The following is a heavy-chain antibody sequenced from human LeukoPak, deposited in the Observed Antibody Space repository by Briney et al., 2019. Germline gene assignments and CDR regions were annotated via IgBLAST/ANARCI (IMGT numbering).Heavy chain of an antibody. CDR2: ISNTGNTI. V-gene: IGHV3-48*03. CDR3: ARDEIRTGAFDI. CDR1: GFTFSSYE. D-gene: IGHD3-10*01. Sequence: GGSLRLSCAASGFTFSSYEVNWVRQAPGQGLEWVSYISNTGNTIYYADSVRGRFTISRDNAKNSLYLQMNSLRAEDTAVYHCARDEIRTGAFDIWGRGTMVTVSS. J-gene: IGHJ3*02.